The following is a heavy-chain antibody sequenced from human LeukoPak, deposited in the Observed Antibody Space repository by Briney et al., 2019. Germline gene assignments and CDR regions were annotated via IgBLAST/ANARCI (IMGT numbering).Heavy chain of an antibody. CDR1: GFPFSSYG. CDR2: IWSDGSNT. J-gene: IGHJ4*02. CDR3: ARDLRKGSYFDY. D-gene: IGHD3-10*01. V-gene: IGHV3-33*01. Sequence: PGTSLRLSCAASGFPFSSYGMHWVRQAPGKGLEWVAVIWSDGSNTNYAGSVKGRFTISRDNSKNTLYLQMNSLRAEDTAVYYCARDLRKGSYFDYWGQGSLVTVSS.